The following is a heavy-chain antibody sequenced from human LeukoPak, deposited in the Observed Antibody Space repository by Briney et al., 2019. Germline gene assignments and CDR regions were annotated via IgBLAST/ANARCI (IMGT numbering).Heavy chain of an antibody. D-gene: IGHD3-3*01. J-gene: IGHJ4*02. CDR1: GYTFTSYA. CDR2: IDAGNGKT. Sequence: ASVKVSCKASGYTFTSYAVNWVRQAPGQRFEWLGWIDAGNGKTKYSQEFQGRVTITRDTSASTAYMELSRLRSEDMAVYYCARGLWSGHTVGYYFDYWGQGTLVTVSS. V-gene: IGHV1-3*03. CDR3: ARGLWSGHTVGYYFDY.